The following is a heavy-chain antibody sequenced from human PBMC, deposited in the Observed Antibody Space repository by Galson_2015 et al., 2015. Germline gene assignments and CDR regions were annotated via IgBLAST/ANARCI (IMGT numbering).Heavy chain of an antibody. V-gene: IGHV1-2*06. CDR3: ARDSDGSRGWFDP. CDR2: INPNSGGT. CDR1: GYTFTGYY. J-gene: IGHJ5*02. Sequence: SVKVSCKASGYTFTGYYMHWVRQAPGQGLEWMGRINPNSGGTNYAQKFQGRVTMTRDTSISTAYMELSRLRSDDTAVYYCARDSDGSRGWFDPWGQGALVTVSS. D-gene: IGHD2-15*01.